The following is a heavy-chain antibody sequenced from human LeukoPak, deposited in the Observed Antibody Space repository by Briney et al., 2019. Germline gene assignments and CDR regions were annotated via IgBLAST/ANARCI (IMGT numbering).Heavy chain of an antibody. D-gene: IGHD3-3*01. CDR1: GGSIDITNY. CDR2: ISHDGTG. CDR3: TRESRPFCPFAY. J-gene: IGHJ4*02. Sequence: SETLSLTCGVSGGSIDITNYWSWVRQAPGKGLEWIGEISHDGTGNYNPSLRSRVAMSFDRANNHFSLSLTAVTAADTALYYCTRESRPFCPFAYWGQGVMVTVSS. V-gene: IGHV4-4*02.